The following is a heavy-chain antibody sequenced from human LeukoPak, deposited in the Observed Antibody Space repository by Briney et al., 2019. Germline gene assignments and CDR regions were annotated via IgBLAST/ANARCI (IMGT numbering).Heavy chain of an antibody. Sequence: GESPKISCKGSGYSFTSYWIGWVRQMPGKGLEWMGIIYPGDSDTRYSPSFQGQVTISADKSISTAYLQWSSLKASDTAMYYCARAGYCSGGSCYKGRLDYWGQGTLVTVSS. V-gene: IGHV5-51*01. J-gene: IGHJ4*02. D-gene: IGHD2-15*01. CDR1: GYSFTSYW. CDR3: ARAGYCSGGSCYKGRLDY. CDR2: IYPGDSDT.